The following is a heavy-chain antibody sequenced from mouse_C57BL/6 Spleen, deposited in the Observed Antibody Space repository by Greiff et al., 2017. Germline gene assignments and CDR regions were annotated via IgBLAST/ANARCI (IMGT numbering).Heavy chain of an antibody. CDR1: GYTFTSYW. V-gene: IGHV1-52*01. CDR2: IDPSDSET. J-gene: IGHJ1*03. D-gene: IGHD4-1*02. CDR3: ARGGQLGRWYFDV. Sequence: QVQLQQPGAELVRPGSSVKLSCKASGYTFTSYWMHWVKQRPIQGLEWIGNIDPSDSETHYNQKFKDKATLTVDKSSSTAYMQLGSLTSADSAVYYCARGGQLGRWYFDVWGTGTTVTVSS.